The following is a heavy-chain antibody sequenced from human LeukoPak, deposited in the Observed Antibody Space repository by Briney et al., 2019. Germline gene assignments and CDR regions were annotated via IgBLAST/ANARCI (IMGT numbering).Heavy chain of an antibody. V-gene: IGHV1-2*02. D-gene: IGHD2-15*01. J-gene: IGHJ4*02. CDR1: GYTFTGYY. Sequence: ASVKVSCKASGYTFTGYYMHWVRQAPGQGLEWMGWINPNSGGTNYAQKFPGRFTMTTDTSTSTAYMEMRSLRSDDTAVYYCARDFFHGHCAGLSCFLLDYWGQGSLVTVSS. CDR2: INPNSGGT. CDR3: ARDFFHGHCAGLSCFLLDY.